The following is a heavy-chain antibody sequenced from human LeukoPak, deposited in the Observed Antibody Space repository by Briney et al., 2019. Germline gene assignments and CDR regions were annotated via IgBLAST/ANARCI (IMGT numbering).Heavy chain of an antibody. Sequence: GGSLRLSCAASGFTFSNYWMHWVRQAPGKGLVWVSRINSDGSSTSYADSVKGRFTISRDNVKNTLYLQMNSLRAEDTAVYYCARGRRSYYFDYWGQGTLVTVSS. CDR3: ARGRRSYYFDY. V-gene: IGHV3-74*01. J-gene: IGHJ4*02. CDR1: GFTFSNYW. CDR2: INSDGSST.